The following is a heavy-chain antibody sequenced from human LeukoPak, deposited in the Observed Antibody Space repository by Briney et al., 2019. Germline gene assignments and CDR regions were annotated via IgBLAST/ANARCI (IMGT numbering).Heavy chain of an antibody. CDR1: GYTFTGYY. CDR2: INPNSGGT. J-gene: IGHJ4*02. Sequence: GASVKVSCKASGYTFTGYYMHWVRQAPRQGLEWMGRINPNSGGTNYAQKFQGRVTMSRDTSISTAYMELSRLRSDDTAVYYCARSYPEYYYDSSGYYDYWGQGTLVTVSS. D-gene: IGHD3-22*01. CDR3: ARSYPEYYYDSSGYYDY. V-gene: IGHV1-2*06.